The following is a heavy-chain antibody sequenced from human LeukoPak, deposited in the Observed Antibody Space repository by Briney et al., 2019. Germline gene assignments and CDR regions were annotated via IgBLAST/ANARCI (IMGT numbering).Heavy chain of an antibody. CDR1: GYIFTTYW. J-gene: IGHJ4*02. CDR3: ARHIRSTSSGDY. V-gene: IGHV5-51*01. CDR2: IHPGDSDT. D-gene: IGHD2-2*01. Sequence: GESLRISCKGCGYIFTTYWIGWVRQMPGKGLEWMGIIHPGDSDTRYSPSFQGQVTISADKSISTAYLQWSSLKASDTAMYYCARHIRSTSSGDYWGQGTLVTVSS.